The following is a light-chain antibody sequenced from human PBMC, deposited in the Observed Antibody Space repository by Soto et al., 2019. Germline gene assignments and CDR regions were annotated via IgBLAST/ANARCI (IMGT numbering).Light chain of an antibody. V-gene: IGKV3-20*01. CDR3: QQYDSSFT. Sequence: IVLTQSPATLSLSPGERPTLSCTAGKNGTPPILAGYQQKFGQAPRLLFYGASPRATGTPDRFTGGGFGTDFTLTISRVEPEDFAVYYCQQYDSSFTFGGGTKVEMK. CDR2: GAS. J-gene: IGKJ4*01. CDR1: KNGTPPI.